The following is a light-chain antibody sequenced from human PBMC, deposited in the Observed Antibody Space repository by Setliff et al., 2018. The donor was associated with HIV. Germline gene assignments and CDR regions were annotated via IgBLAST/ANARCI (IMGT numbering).Light chain of an antibody. CDR2: SHN. Sequence: QSVLTQPPSASGTPGQRVTISCSGSSSNIGSNTVNWYQQLPGTAPKLLIYSHNQRPSGVPDRFSGSKSGTSASLAISGLQSEDGADYYCAAWDDSLNGYVFGTGTKVTVL. J-gene: IGLJ1*01. V-gene: IGLV1-44*01. CDR1: SSNIGSNT. CDR3: AAWDDSLNGYV.